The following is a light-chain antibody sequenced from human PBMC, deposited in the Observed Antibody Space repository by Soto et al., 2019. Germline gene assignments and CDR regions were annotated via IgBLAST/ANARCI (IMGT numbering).Light chain of an antibody. CDR1: QSVSNNY. CDR2: GAS. J-gene: IGKJ1*01. Sequence: EIVLTQSPGTLSLSPGERATLSCRASQSVSNNYLAWYQLKPGQAPRLLIYGASSRATGIPGRFSGSGSETDFILTITRLEPEDFAVYYCPQYGSSPPTFGQGTKVEIK. CDR3: PQYGSSPPT. V-gene: IGKV3-20*01.